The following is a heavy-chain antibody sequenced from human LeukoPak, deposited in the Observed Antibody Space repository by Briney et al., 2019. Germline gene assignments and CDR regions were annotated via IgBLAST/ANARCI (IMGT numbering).Heavy chain of an antibody. J-gene: IGHJ4*02. V-gene: IGHV3-21*01. CDR3: AKFIAAPFYFDY. CDR1: GGSFSGYY. D-gene: IGHD6-13*01. CDR2: ISSSSSYI. Sequence: ETLSLTCAVYGGSFSGYYWSWIRQPPGKGLEWVSSISSSSSYIYYADSVKGRFTISRDNAKNSLYLQMNSLRAEDTAVYYCAKFIAAPFYFDYWGQGTLVTVSS.